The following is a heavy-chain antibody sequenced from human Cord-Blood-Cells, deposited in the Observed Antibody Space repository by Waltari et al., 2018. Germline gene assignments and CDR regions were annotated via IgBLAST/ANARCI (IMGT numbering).Heavy chain of an antibody. V-gene: IGHV4-61*01. CDR3: ARGLREQLVRGFDY. D-gene: IGHD6-6*01. CDR2: IYYSGST. Sequence: QVQLQESGPGLVKPSETLSLTCTVSGGSVSSGSYDWSWIRQPPGKGLEWIGFIYYSGSTNYNPSLKSRVTISVDTSKNQFSLKLSSVTAADTAVYYCARGLREQLVRGFDYWGQGTLVTVSS. J-gene: IGHJ4*02. CDR1: GGSVSSGSYD.